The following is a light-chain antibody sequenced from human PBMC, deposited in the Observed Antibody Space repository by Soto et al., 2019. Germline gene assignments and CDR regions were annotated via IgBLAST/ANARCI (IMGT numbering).Light chain of an antibody. CDR2: DAS. CDR3: QQCYKDPIT. Sequence: DMQMTQSPSSLSSSVGNRVTMTCRASQSISTYLNWYQKKPGKAPSLLIYDASSLRSGIPARFSGSGGGTDFTLSISRVQPEDFATYFCQQCYKDPITFGQGTRLEIK. CDR1: QSISTY. J-gene: IGKJ5*01. V-gene: IGKV1-39*01.